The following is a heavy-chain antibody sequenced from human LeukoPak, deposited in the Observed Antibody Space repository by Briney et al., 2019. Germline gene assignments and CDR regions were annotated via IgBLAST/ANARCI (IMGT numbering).Heavy chain of an antibody. CDR2: IYHSGST. Sequence: SETLSLTCTVSGGSISSGGYYWSWIRQPPGKGLEWIGYIYHSGSTYYNPSLKSRVTISVDRSKNQFSLKLSSVTAADTAVYYCASLAGYCSSTSCYPRGVGYYYMDVWGKGTTVIVS. V-gene: IGHV4-30-2*01. CDR3: ASLAGYCSSTSCYPRGVGYYYMDV. J-gene: IGHJ6*03. CDR1: GGSISSGGYY. D-gene: IGHD2-2*01.